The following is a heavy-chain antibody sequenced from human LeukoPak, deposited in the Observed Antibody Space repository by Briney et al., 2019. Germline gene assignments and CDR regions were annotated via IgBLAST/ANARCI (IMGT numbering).Heavy chain of an antibody. V-gene: IGHV3-30*03. CDR3: ATFLEWLLYLDY. Sequence: GGSLRLSCAASGFTFSSYAMSWVRQAPGKGLEWVAVISYDGSNKYYTDSVKGRFTISRDNSKNTLYLQMNSLRAEDTAVYYCATFLEWLLYLDYWGQGTLVTVSS. CDR2: ISYDGSNK. CDR1: GFTFSSYA. D-gene: IGHD3-3*01. J-gene: IGHJ4*02.